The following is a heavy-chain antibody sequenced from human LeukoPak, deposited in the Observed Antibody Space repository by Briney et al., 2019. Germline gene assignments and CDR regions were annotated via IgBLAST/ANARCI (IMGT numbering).Heavy chain of an antibody. V-gene: IGHV3-9*01. CDR2: ISWNSGSI. J-gene: IGHJ4*02. D-gene: IGHD2-21*02. CDR3: AREGGDYLYYFDY. Sequence: GRSLRLSCAASGFTFDDYAMHWVRQAPGKGLEWVSGISWNSGSIGYADSVKGRFTISRDNAKNSLYLRMNSLRAEDTALYHCAREGGDYLYYFDYWGQGTLVTVSS. CDR1: GFTFDDYA.